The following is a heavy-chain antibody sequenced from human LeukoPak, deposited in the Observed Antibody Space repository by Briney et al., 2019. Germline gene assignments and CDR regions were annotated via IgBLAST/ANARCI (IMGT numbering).Heavy chain of an antibody. D-gene: IGHD4-17*01. Sequence: PSETLSLTCAVYGGSFSGYYWSWIRQPPGKGLEWIGEINHSGSTNYNPSLKSRVTISVDTSKNQFSLKLSSVTAADTAVYYCARHRPYYGDYWFDPWGQGTLVTVSS. CDR2: INHSGST. CDR1: GGSFSGYY. CDR3: ARHRPYYGDYWFDP. V-gene: IGHV4-34*01. J-gene: IGHJ5*02.